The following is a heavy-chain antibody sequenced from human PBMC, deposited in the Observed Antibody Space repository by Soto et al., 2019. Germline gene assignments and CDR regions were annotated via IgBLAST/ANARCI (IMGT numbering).Heavy chain of an antibody. CDR1: CGSISSGY. Sequence: PSETLSLTCSVSCGSISSGYWTWIRQPPGKGLEWIGYIYYGGSINYNPSLKSRVIISVDTAKNQFSLRLSSVSAADTAVYYCTGAYYDVSGYSLDPWGQGTSVTVS. V-gene: IGHV4-59*01. CDR2: IYYGGSI. D-gene: IGHD3-22*01. J-gene: IGHJ5*02. CDR3: TGAYYDVSGYSLDP.